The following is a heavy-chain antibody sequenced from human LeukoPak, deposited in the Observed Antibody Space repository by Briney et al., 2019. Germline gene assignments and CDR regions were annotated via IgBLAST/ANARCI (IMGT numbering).Heavy chain of an antibody. V-gene: IGHV5-51*01. J-gene: IGHJ3*02. CDR1: GYSFTSYW. D-gene: IGHD2-15*01. CDR2: IYPGDSDT. Sequence: GESLKISCKGSGYSFTSYWIGWVRQMPGKGLEWMGIIYPGDSDTRYSPSFQGQVTISADKSISTAYLQWSSLKASGTAMYYCARRQGSCSGGSCYFYGNPTDAFDIWGQGTMVTVSS. CDR3: ARRQGSCSGGSCYFYGNPTDAFDI.